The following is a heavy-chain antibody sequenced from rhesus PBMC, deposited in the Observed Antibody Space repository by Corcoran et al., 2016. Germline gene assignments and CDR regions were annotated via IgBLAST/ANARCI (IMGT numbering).Heavy chain of an antibody. CDR3: ARERTGVIIMTGYFDY. V-gene: IGHV4-127*01. CDR1: GYSISSGYG. CDR2: ICGNRVST. J-gene: IGHJ4*01. Sequence: QVQLQESGPGLVKPSGTLSLTCAVSGYSISSGYGWSWIRQPPGKGLEWIGYICGNRVSTHYTPSLKSRVTISKDTSKTQFSLKLSSVTAADTAVYYCARERTGVIIMTGYFDYWGQGVLVTVSS. D-gene: IGHD3-22*01.